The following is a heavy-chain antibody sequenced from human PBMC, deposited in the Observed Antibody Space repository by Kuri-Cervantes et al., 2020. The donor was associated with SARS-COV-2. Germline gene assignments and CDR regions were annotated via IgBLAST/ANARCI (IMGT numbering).Heavy chain of an antibody. D-gene: IGHD1-1*01. CDR3: VRDGDHWNFGY. CDR1: GFTFSSYE. J-gene: IGHJ4*02. CDR2: INPDESYT. Sequence: GESLKISCAASGFTFSSYEMNWVRQAPGKGLVWVSRINPDESYTNNADSVKGRFTLSRDNAKNTLFLQMNSLRAEDTAVYYCVRDGDHWNFGYWGQGTLVTVSS. V-gene: IGHV3-74*01.